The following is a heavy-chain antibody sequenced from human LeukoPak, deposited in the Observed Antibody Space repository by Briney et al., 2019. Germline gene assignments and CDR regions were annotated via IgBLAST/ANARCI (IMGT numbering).Heavy chain of an antibody. CDR1: GGSFSGYY. V-gene: IGHV4-59*01. J-gene: IGHJ4*02. D-gene: IGHD4-23*01. Sequence: SETLSLTCAVYGGSFSGYYWSWIRQPPGKGLEWIGYIYYSGSTNYNPSLKSRVTISVDTSKNQFSLKLSSVTAADTAVYYCARDPGGGNPDYWGQGTLVTVSS. CDR2: IYYSGST. CDR3: ARDPGGGNPDY.